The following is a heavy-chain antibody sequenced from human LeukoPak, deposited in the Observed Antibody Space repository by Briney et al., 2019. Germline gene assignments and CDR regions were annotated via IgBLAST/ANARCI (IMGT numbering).Heavy chain of an antibody. Sequence: LSLTCSVSGGSINSYYWSWIRQPPGKGLEWVSGISWNSGSIGYADSVKGRFTISRDNAKNSLYLQMNSLRAEDTALYYCAKETNPQTTVRDPDAFDIWGQGTMVTVSS. J-gene: IGHJ3*02. D-gene: IGHD4-17*01. CDR3: AKETNPQTTVRDPDAFDI. CDR2: ISWNSGSI. CDR1: GGSINSYY. V-gene: IGHV3-9*01.